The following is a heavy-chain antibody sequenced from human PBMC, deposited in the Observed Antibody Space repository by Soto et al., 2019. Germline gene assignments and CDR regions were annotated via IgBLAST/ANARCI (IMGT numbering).Heavy chain of an antibody. J-gene: IGHJ6*02. CDR1: GGSFSGYY. Sequence: KTSETLSLTCAVYGGSFSGYYWRWLRQPPGKGLEWIGEINHSGSTNYNPSLKSRVTISVDTSKNQFSLKLSSVTAADTAVYYCAREKGYCSSTSCHHIGYYYGTDVWGQGTTVT. V-gene: IGHV4-34*01. CDR3: AREKGYCSSTSCHHIGYYYGTDV. D-gene: IGHD2-2*01. CDR2: INHSGST.